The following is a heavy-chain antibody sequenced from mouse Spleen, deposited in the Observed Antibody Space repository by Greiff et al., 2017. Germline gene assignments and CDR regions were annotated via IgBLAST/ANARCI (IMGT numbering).Heavy chain of an antibody. D-gene: IGHD4-1*01. CDR2: ISYDGSN. Sequence: DVQLQESGPGLVKPSQSLSLTCSVTGYSITSGYYWNWIRQFPGNKLEWMGYISYDGSNNYNPSLKNRISITRDTSKNQFFLKLNSVTTEDTATYYCARARTGYYFDYWGQGTTLTVSS. CDR3: ARARTGYYFDY. J-gene: IGHJ2*01. CDR1: GYSITSGYY. V-gene: IGHV3-6*01.